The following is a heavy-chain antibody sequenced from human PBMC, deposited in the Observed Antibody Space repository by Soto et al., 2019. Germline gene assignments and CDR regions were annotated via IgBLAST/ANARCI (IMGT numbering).Heavy chain of an antibody. CDR3: ARDQGSHGGNDGFDY. D-gene: IGHD2-15*01. Sequence: QVQLVQSGAEVKKPGSSVNVSCKASGGTFSSYAISWVRQAPGQGLEWMGGFIPIFGTANYAQKFQGRVTITEDESTSTAYMELSSLRSEDTAVYYCARDQGSHGGNDGFDYWGQGTLVTVSS. CDR1: GGTFSSYA. CDR2: FIPIFGTA. J-gene: IGHJ4*02. V-gene: IGHV1-69*01.